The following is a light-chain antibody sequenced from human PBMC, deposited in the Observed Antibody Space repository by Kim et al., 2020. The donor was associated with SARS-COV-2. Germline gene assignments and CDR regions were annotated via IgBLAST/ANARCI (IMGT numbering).Light chain of an antibody. Sequence: SPGERATLSCRASQSVTSSYLAWYQQKAGQPPRLLIFAASIRAANIPDRFSGSGSGTGFTLTINRLEPEDFAEYYCQQYGSSPQTFGQGTKVDIK. CDR2: AAS. CDR3: QQYGSSPQT. V-gene: IGKV3-20*01. CDR1: QSVTSSY. J-gene: IGKJ1*01.